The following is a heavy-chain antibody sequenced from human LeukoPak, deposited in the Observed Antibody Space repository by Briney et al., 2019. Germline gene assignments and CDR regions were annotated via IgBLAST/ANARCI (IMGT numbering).Heavy chain of an antibody. CDR3: ASACSGGSCLDYYYYMDV. D-gene: IGHD2-15*01. V-gene: IGHV1-8*01. J-gene: IGHJ6*03. Sequence: ASVKVSCKASGYTFTSYDINWVRQATGQGLEWMGWMNPNGGNTGYAQKFQGRVTMTRNTSISTAYMELSSLRSEDTAVYYCASACSGGSCLDYYYYMDVWGKGTTVTVSS. CDR2: MNPNGGNT. CDR1: GYTFTSYD.